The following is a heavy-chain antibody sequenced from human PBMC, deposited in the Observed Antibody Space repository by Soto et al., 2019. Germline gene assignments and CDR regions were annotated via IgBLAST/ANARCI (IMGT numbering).Heavy chain of an antibody. V-gene: IGHV3-48*01. CDR1: GFTFSSYS. CDR2: ISSSSSTI. CDR3: ARSTNWNLNWFDP. Sequence: GGSLRLSCAASGFTFSSYSMTWVRQAPGKGLEWVSYISSSSSTIYYADSVKGRFTISRDNAKNSLYLQMNSLRAEDTAVYYCARSTNWNLNWFDPWGQGTLVTVSS. J-gene: IGHJ5*02. D-gene: IGHD1-1*01.